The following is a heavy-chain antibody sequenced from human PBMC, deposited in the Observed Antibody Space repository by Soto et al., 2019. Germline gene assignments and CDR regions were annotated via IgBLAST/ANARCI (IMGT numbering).Heavy chain of an antibody. D-gene: IGHD1-26*01. Sequence: GGSLRLSCAASGFTFSSYAMSWVRKAPGKGLEWVSAISGSGGSTYYADSVKGRFTISRDNSKNTLYLQMNSLRVEDTAVYYCAKDAGATAKLYYFDYWGQGTLVTVSS. V-gene: IGHV3-23*01. CDR2: ISGSGGST. J-gene: IGHJ4*02. CDR1: GFTFSSYA. CDR3: AKDAGATAKLYYFDY.